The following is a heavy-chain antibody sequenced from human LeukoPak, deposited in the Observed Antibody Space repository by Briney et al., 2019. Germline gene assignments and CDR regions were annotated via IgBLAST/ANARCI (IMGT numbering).Heavy chain of an antibody. Sequence: LPGRSLRLSCAASGFTFDDYAMHWVRQAPGKGLEWVSGISWNSGSIGYADSVKGRFTISRGNAKNSLYLQMNSLRAEDTALYYCAKDTGYSSSWLDYWGQGTLVTVSS. CDR3: AKDTGYSSSWLDY. D-gene: IGHD6-13*01. CDR1: GFTFDDYA. CDR2: ISWNSGSI. V-gene: IGHV3-9*01. J-gene: IGHJ4*02.